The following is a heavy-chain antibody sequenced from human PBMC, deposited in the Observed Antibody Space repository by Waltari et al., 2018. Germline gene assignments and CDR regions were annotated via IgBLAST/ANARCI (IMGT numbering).Heavy chain of an antibody. CDR2: IYYSGGT. CDR3: ARQVSGEPYFDN. Sequence: QVLLKESGPGLEKSSETLSLICTVSGGSINPFYWSWFRQTPGKGLEWIGYIYYSGGTNYNPSLKSRVTLSADTSKNQVSLKLTSVTAADTATYFCARQVSGEPYFDNWGQGISVTVSS. CDR1: GGSINPFY. D-gene: IGHD2-15*01. J-gene: IGHJ4*02. V-gene: IGHV4-59*08.